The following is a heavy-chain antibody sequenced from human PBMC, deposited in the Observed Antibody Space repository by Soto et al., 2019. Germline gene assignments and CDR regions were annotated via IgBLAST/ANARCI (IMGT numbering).Heavy chain of an antibody. CDR1: GGSLSGYY. CDR2: IYYSGST. D-gene: IGHD6-6*01. V-gene: IGHV4-59*13. CDR3: TTRPSSVGWFDP. Sequence: SETLSLTCSVSGGSLSGYYWSWIRQPPGKGLEWIGNIYYSGSTNYSPSLKSRVTISIDTSKNQFSLQLTSVTAADTAMYYCTTRPSSVGWFDPWGQGTLVTVSS. J-gene: IGHJ5*02.